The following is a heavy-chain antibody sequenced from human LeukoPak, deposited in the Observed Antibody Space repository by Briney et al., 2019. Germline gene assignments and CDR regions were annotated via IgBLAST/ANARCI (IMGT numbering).Heavy chain of an antibody. J-gene: IGHJ4*02. D-gene: IGHD3-9*01. V-gene: IGHV4-39*01. Sequence: SETLSLTCTVSGGSISSSSYYWGWIRQPPGKGLKWIGSIYYSGSTYYNPSLKSRVTISVDTSKNQFSLKLSSVTAADTAVYYCAVTYYDILTGDSYYFDYWGQGTLVTVSS. CDR1: GGSISSSSYY. CDR3: AVTYYDILTGDSYYFDY. CDR2: IYYSGST.